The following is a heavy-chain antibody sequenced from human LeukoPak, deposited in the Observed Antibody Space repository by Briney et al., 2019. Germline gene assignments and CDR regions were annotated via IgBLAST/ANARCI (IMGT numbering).Heavy chain of an antibody. Sequence: SETLSLTCTVSGGSISSYYWSWIRQPAGKGLEWIGRIYTSGSTNYNPSLKSRVTMSVDTSKNQFSLKLSSVTAADTAVYYCARGSFSPYGGNPNYYYYYMDVWGKGTTVTTSS. CDR1: GGSISSYY. D-gene: IGHD4-23*01. J-gene: IGHJ6*03. V-gene: IGHV4-4*07. CDR3: ARGSFSPYGGNPNYYYYYMDV. CDR2: IYTSGST.